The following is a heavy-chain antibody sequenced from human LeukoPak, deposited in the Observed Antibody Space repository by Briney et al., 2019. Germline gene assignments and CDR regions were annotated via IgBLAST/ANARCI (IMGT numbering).Heavy chain of an antibody. Sequence: GGSLRLSCAAPGFTFSSYSMNWVRQAPGKGLEWVSSISSSSSYIYYEDSVKGRFTISRDNAKNSLYLQMNSLRAEDTAVYYCASDASLYSGSSGFDYWGQGTLVTVSS. J-gene: IGHJ4*02. D-gene: IGHD1-26*01. CDR2: ISSSSSYI. CDR3: ASDASLYSGSSGFDY. CDR1: GFTFSSYS. V-gene: IGHV3-21*01.